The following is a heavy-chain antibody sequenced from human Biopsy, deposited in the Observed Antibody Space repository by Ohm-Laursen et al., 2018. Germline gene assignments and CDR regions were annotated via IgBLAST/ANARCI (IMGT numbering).Heavy chain of an antibody. CDR3: ARGSNEYGGLYFPH. CDR2: ISHTGYT. Sequence: SVTVCLIRTVSGRPLTVHYWPWTRQPSAKAWEWVGHISHTGYTSYKTSLKSRVTISLDTSRKHFSLRLTSLAATDTAVYYCARGSNEYGGLYFPHWGQGTLVIVSS. CDR1: GRPLTVHY. J-gene: IGHJ1*01. D-gene: IGHD4-17*01. V-gene: IGHV4-59*11.